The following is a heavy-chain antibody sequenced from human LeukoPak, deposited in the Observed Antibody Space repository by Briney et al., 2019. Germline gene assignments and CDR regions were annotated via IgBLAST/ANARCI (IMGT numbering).Heavy chain of an antibody. Sequence: GASVTVSCKASGGTFSNYTYSWVRQAPEQGLEWVGGVITTFGGRTFAHTFQGRVTITADGSTNTDYLQLGNMRTDGTVVYYCARFSSSRVVSTPADYYFYMDVWGKGTTVTVSS. CDR2: VITTFGGR. CDR3: ARFSSSRVVSTPADYYFYMDV. J-gene: IGHJ6*03. D-gene: IGHD3-22*01. CDR1: GGTFSNYT. V-gene: IGHV1-69*13.